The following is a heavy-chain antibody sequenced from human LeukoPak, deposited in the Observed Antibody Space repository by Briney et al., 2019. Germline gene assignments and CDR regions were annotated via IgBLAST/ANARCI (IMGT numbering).Heavy chain of an antibody. D-gene: IGHD2-2*01. Sequence: GASVKVSCKASGYSFTGYYMHWVRQAPGQGLEWMGWINPNSGGTNYAQKFQGRVTMTRDTSISTAYMELSRLRSDDTAVYYCARATHVCGYSSTSCYLPYYFDYWGQGTLVTVSS. CDR1: GYSFTGYY. CDR3: ARATHVCGYSSTSCYLPYYFDY. V-gene: IGHV1-2*02. CDR2: INPNSGGT. J-gene: IGHJ4*02.